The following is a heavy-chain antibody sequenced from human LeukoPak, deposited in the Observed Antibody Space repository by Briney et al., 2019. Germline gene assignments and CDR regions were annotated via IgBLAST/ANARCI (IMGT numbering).Heavy chain of an antibody. Sequence: GGSLRLSCVTSGFTSSDSWMSWVRQAPGKGLEWVANMNQDGSEKDYVDSVKGRFTISRDNARNSLYLQMGSLRAEDTAVYYCATYTHWVAGDVWGQGTTVTVSS. V-gene: IGHV3-7*01. CDR2: MNQDGSEK. CDR3: ATYTHWVAGDV. CDR1: GFTSSDSW. J-gene: IGHJ6*02. D-gene: IGHD3-16*01.